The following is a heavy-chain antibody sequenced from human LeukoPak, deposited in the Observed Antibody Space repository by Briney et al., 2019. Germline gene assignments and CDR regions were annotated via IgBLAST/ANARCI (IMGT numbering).Heavy chain of an antibody. V-gene: IGHV3-30*02. CDR1: GFTFSSHW. Sequence: GGSLRLSCAASGFTFSSHWMSWVRQAPGKGLEWVAFIRYDGSSEYYADSVKGRFTISRDNSKNTLYLQMNSLRPEDTAMYYCAKAIDRLVGYWGQGTLVTVSS. CDR3: AKAIDRLVGY. CDR2: IRYDGSSE. J-gene: IGHJ4*02. D-gene: IGHD3-9*01.